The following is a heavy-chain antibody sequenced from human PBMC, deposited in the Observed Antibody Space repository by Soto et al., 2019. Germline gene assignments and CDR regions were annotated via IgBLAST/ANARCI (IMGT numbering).Heavy chain of an antibody. V-gene: IGHV3-15*01. D-gene: IGHD2-21*01. Sequence: EVQLVESGGGLVKPGGSLRLYCAASGFTFSNAWMNWVRQAPGKGLEWVGRIKSKTDGGTTDYAAPVKGRFTISRDDSQNTRYLQMNSLKTEDTAVYYCTTGGDSELFDYWCQGTLVTVSA. CDR3: TTGGDSELFDY. J-gene: IGHJ4*02. CDR2: IKSKTDGGTT. CDR1: GFTFSNAW.